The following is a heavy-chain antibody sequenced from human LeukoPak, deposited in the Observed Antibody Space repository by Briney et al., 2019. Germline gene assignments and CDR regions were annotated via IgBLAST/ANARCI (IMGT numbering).Heavy chain of an antibody. D-gene: IGHD3-22*01. CDR1: GFIFSRYW. CDR3: ARDLGQYYDTSDNWFDP. J-gene: IGHJ5*02. CDR2: IKGDGSEK. V-gene: IGHV3-7*01. Sequence: GGSLRLSCAASGFIFSRYWMSWVRQAPGKGLEWVAHIKGDGSEKYYVDSVKDRFTISRDNSKYTLYLQMNGLRAEDTAVYYCARDLGQYYDTSDNWFDPWGQGTLVTVSS.